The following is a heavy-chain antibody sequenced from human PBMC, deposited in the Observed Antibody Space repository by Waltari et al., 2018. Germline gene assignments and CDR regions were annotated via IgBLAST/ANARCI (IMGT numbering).Heavy chain of an antibody. CDR3: ARDQVEIDS. Sequence: QVQLQESGPALVKPSETLSLTCVVSGFSISSGYYWGWIRQPPEKGLEWIGSIYHSGSTYYNPSLKSRVTLSVDTSKNQFSLKLTSVTAADTAVYYCARDQVEIDSWGQGTLVTVSS. CDR1: GFSISSGYY. J-gene: IGHJ4*02. CDR2: IYHSGST. V-gene: IGHV4-38-2*02. D-gene: IGHD1-26*01.